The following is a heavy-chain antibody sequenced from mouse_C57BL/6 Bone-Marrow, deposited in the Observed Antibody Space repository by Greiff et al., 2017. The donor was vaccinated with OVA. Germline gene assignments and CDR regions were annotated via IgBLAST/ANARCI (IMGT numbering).Heavy chain of an antibody. J-gene: IGHJ2*01. CDR3: ARDYYGSSYGY. CDR1: GFTFSSYA. CDR2: ISDGGSYT. D-gene: IGHD1-1*01. V-gene: IGHV5-4*01. Sequence: EEKLMESGGGLVKPGGSLKLSCAASGFTFSSYAMSWVRQTPEKRLEWVATISDGGSYTYYPDNVKGRFPLSRGHAKNNLYLQMSQLNSEDTAMYYCARDYYGSSYGYWGQGTTLTVSS.